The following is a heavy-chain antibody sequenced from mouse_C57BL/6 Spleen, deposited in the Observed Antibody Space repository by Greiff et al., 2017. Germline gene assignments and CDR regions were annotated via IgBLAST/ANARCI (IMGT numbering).Heavy chain of an antibody. CDR2: IRNKANGYTT. D-gene: IGHD2-5*01. CDR3: GYSNYSWFAY. Sequence: EVQLVESGGGLVQPGGSLSLSCAASGFTFTDYYMSWVRQPPGKALEWLGFIRNKANGYTTEYSASVKGRFTISRDNSQSILYLQMNALRAEDSATYYCGYSNYSWFAYWGQGTLVTVSA. V-gene: IGHV7-3*01. J-gene: IGHJ3*01. CDR1: GFTFTDYY.